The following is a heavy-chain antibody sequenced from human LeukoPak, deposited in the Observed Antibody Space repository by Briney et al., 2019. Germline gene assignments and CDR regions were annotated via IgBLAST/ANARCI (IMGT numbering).Heavy chain of an antibody. CDR3: ARLYGDYVPGRSPGYN. CDR2: INHSGST. D-gene: IGHD4-17*01. J-gene: IGHJ4*02. CDR1: GGSFSGYY. V-gene: IGHV4-34*01. Sequence: PSETLSLTCAVYGGSFSGYYWRWIRQPPGKGLEWIGEINHSGSTNYNPSLKSRVTISVDTSKNQFSLKLSSVTAADTAVYYCARLYGDYVPGRSPGYNWGQGTLVTVSS.